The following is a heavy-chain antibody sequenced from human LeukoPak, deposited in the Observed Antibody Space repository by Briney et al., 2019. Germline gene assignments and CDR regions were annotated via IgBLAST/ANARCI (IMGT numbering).Heavy chain of an antibody. D-gene: IGHD4-17*01. CDR2: ISSNGGST. J-gene: IGHJ3*02. Sequence: GGSLRLSCAASGFTFSSYAMHWVRQAPGKGLEYVSAISSNGGSTYYVNSVKGRFTISRDNSKNTLYHQMGSLRAEDMAVYYCARATVTTDSDAFDIWGQGTMVTVSS. V-gene: IGHV3-64*01. CDR3: ARATVTTDSDAFDI. CDR1: GFTFSSYA.